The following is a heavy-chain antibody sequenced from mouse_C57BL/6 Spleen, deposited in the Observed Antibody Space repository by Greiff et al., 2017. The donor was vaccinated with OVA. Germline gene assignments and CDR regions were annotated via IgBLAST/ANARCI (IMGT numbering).Heavy chain of an antibody. CDR3: ARGYGERRLYYYAMDY. J-gene: IGHJ4*01. D-gene: IGHD2-13*01. Sequence: EVKLMESGAELVKPGASVKLSCTASGFNIKDYYMHWVKQRTEQGLEWIGRIDPEDGETKYAPKFQGKATITADTSSNTAYLQLSSLTSEDTAVYYCARGYGERRLYYYAMDYWGQGTSVTVSS. CDR1: GFNIKDYY. CDR2: IDPEDGET. V-gene: IGHV14-2*01.